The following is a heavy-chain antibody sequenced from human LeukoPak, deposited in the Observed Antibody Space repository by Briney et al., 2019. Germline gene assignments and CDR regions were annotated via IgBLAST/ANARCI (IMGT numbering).Heavy chain of an antibody. V-gene: IGHV3-53*01. CDR1: GFTVSSNY. Sequence: PGGSLTLSCAASGFTVSSNYMSWVRQAPGKGLEWVSVIYSGGSTYYADSVKGRFTISRDNSKNTLYLQMNSLRAEDTAVYYCARHSGVVTAMSAFDIWGQGTMVTVSS. J-gene: IGHJ3*02. CDR2: IYSGGST. CDR3: ARHSGVVTAMSAFDI. D-gene: IGHD2-21*02.